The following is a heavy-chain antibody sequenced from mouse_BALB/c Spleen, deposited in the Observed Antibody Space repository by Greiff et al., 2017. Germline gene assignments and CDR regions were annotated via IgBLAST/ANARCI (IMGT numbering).Heavy chain of an antibody. CDR2: INPSNGRT. J-gene: IGHJ3*01. Sequence: QVQLQQSGAELVKPGASVKLSCKASGYTFTSYWMHWVKQRPGQGLEWIGEINPSNGRTNYNEKFKSKATLTVDKSSSTAYMQLSSLTSEDSAVYYCAGYYGSSRSYWGQGTLVTVSA. CDR1: GYTFTSYW. CDR3: AGYYGSSRSY. D-gene: IGHD1-1*01. V-gene: IGHV1S81*02.